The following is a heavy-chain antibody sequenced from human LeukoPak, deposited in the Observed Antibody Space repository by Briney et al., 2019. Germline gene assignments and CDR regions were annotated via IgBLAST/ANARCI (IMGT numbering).Heavy chain of an antibody. CDR1: GYTFTSYD. V-gene: IGHV1-18*01. CDR2: ISAYNGNT. Sequence: ASVKVSCKASGYTFTSYDINWVRQATGQGLEWMGWISAYNGNTNYAQKLQGRVTMTTDTSTSTAYMELRSLRSDDTAVYYCARDIRRRMVATDYWGQGTLVTVSS. CDR3: ARDIRRRMVATDY. J-gene: IGHJ4*02. D-gene: IGHD5-12*01.